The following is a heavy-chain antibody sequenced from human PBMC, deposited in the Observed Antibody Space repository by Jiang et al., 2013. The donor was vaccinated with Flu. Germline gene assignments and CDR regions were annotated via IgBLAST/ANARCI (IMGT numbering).Heavy chain of an antibody. Sequence: GPGLVKPSQTLSLTCAISGDSVSSNSAAWSWIRQSPSRGLEWLGRTYYRSKWYDDYAVSVKSRIAINPDTSKNQFSLQLNSVTPEDTAVYYCARALAVAGNAGWYYDLWGXGTLVTVSS. D-gene: IGHD6-19*01. V-gene: IGHV6-1*01. CDR1: GDSVSSNSAA. CDR2: TYYRSKWYD. J-gene: IGHJ2*01. CDR3: ARALAVAGNAGWYYDL.